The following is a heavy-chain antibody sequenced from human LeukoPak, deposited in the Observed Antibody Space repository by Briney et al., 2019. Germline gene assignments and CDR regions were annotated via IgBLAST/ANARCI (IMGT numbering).Heavy chain of an antibody. CDR1: GGSINSGTYY. CDR3: ARGGRTTVTKY. CDR2: ISYSGST. V-gene: IGHV4-31*03. D-gene: IGHD4-11*01. Sequence: SETLSLTCTVSGGSINSGTYYWSWIRQHPGKGLEWIGYISYSGSTYYNSSLKSRVTISLDTSENQFSLELSSVTAADTAVYYCARGGRTTVTKYWGQGILVTVSS. J-gene: IGHJ4*02.